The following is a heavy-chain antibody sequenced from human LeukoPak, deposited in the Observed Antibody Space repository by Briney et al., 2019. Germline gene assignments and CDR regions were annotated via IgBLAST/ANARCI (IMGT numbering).Heavy chain of an antibody. CDR3: LGDLNWSLDQ. D-gene: IGHD1-20*01. CDR1: GFTFSSYA. J-gene: IGHJ4*02. CDR2: IKSDGITI. Sequence: GRSLRLSCAASGFTFSSYAMHWVRQAPGKGLVWVSRIKSDGITITYADSVKGRFTISRDNAKNTLYLQMNSLRAEDTAVYYCLGDLNWSLDQWGQGTLVTVSS. V-gene: IGHV3-74*01.